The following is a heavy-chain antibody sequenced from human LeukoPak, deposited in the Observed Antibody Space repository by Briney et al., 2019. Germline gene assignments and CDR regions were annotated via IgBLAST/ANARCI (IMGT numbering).Heavy chain of an antibody. D-gene: IGHD7-27*01. Sequence: GESLKISCQGSGYSFTNFWIAWVRQMPGKGLEWMGIIYPGDSDTRSSPSFQGQVTISADRSINTTYLQWSSLKASDTSMYFCARAAGARAYYYGLDVWGQGTTVTVSS. CDR1: GYSFTNFW. J-gene: IGHJ6*02. CDR3: ARAAGARAYYYGLDV. CDR2: IYPGDSDT. V-gene: IGHV5-51*01.